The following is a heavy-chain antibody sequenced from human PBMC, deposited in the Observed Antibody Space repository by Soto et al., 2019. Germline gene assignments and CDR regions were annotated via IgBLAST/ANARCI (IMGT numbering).Heavy chain of an antibody. CDR2: IDYSGSS. CDR1: GGSVSSGSNY. Sequence: SETLALTCTVSGGSVSSGSNYWSWIRQPPGDGVDGMRNIDYSGSSNYNPSLKSRISISLPTSKTQFSLKLTSVPAADTAVYFCARGELDSSFNYYYYAMDVWGQGTTVTVSS. D-gene: IGHD3-10*01. J-gene: IGHJ6*02. V-gene: IGHV4-61*01. CDR3: ARGELDSSFNYYYYAMDV.